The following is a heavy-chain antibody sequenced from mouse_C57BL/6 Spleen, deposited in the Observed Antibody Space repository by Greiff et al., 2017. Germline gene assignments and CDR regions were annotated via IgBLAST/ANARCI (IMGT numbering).Heavy chain of an antibody. CDR3: AREGYYGSWYFDV. CDR1: GYTFTSYW. CDR2: IHPNSGST. J-gene: IGHJ1*03. V-gene: IGHV1-64*01. D-gene: IGHD1-1*01. Sequence: VKLQQPGAELVKPGASVKLSCKASGYTFTSYWMHWVKQRPGQGLEWIGMIHPNSGSTNYNEKFKSKATLTVDKSSSTAYMQLSSLTSEDSAVYYCAREGYYGSWYFDVWGTGTTVTVSS.